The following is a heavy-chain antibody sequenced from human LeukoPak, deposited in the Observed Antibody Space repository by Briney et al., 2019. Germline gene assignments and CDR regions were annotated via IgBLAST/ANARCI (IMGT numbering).Heavy chain of an antibody. CDR2: IYTSGST. Sequence: SETLSLTCIVSGDSITSYYWSWIRQPAGKGLEWIGRIYTSGSTSYNPSLKGRVTISVDTSKNQFSLKLSSVTAADTAVYYCARAGVNGDYYYYYYMDVWGKGTTVTVSS. CDR3: ARAGVNGDYYYYYYMDV. CDR1: GDSITSYY. D-gene: IGHD4-17*01. J-gene: IGHJ6*03. V-gene: IGHV4-4*07.